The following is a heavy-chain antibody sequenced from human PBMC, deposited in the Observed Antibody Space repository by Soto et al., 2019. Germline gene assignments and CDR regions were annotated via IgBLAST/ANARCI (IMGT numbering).Heavy chain of an antibody. J-gene: IGHJ4*02. CDR1: GFTFSSYW. CDR2: INSDSSST. D-gene: IGHD3-10*01. V-gene: IGHV3-74*01. Sequence: GGSLRLSCAASGFTFSSYWMHWVRQAPGKGLVWVSRINSDSSSTSYAESVKGRFTISRDNARRSLYLQVNGLRADDTAMYYCAKTRVADSGYYFDHWGQGTMVTVSS. CDR3: AKTRVADSGYYFDH.